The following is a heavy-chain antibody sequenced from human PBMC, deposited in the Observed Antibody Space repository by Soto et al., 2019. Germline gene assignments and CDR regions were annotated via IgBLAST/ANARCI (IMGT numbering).Heavy chain of an antibody. V-gene: IGHV3-48*03. J-gene: IGHJ4*02. CDR3: ARNGNKDT. Sequence: GGSLRLSCAASGFSFISYEMNWVRQPPGKGLEWVASISKSGDNIHYADSVQGRFTISRDNAKNILYLQMNSLRAEDTAFYFCARNGNKDTWGQGTLVTGSS. CDR2: ISKSGDNI. D-gene: IGHD4-17*01. CDR1: GFSFISYE.